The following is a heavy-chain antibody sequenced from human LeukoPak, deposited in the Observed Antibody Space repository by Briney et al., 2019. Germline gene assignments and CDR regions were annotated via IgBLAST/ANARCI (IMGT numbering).Heavy chain of an antibody. CDR3: AKDANPNSSGYGMDV. D-gene: IGHD3-22*01. CDR1: GFTFDDYA. V-gene: IGHV3-9*01. Sequence: GRSLSLSCAASGFTFDDYALHWVRQAPGKGLEWVSGINWNCGSFNYADSVKGRLTISRDNAKNSLYLQMNSLRAEDTALYYCAKDANPNSSGYGMDVWGQGTTVTVSS. J-gene: IGHJ6*02. CDR2: INWNCGSF.